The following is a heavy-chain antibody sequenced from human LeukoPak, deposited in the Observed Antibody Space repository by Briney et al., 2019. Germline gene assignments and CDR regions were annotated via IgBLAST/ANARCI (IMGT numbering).Heavy chain of an antibody. Sequence: ASVKVSCKPSGYTFTSYVLSTVRQSPGQELECMGWTNAYNVNTNHTKKLQGRVTMTTDTSTSTAYMELRSLRSDDTAVYYCAILYGSGSYYNLGRSPTGNDYWGQGTLVTVSS. CDR2: TNAYNVNT. CDR3: AILYGSGSYYNLGRSPTGNDY. CDR1: GYTFTSYV. J-gene: IGHJ4*02. D-gene: IGHD3-10*01. V-gene: IGHV1-18*01.